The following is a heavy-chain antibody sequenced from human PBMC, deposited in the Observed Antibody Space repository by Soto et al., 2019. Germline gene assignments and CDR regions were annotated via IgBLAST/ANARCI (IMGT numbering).Heavy chain of an antibody. CDR1: GGSISSHY. V-gene: IGHV4-59*11. D-gene: IGHD2-8*02. CDR2: VYHNGNT. J-gene: IGHJ4*02. Sequence: PSETLSLTCIVSGGSISSHYWSWIRQAPGKGLEWIGYVYHNGNTNNNPSLRSRVTISIDTSRNHFSLKLNSVTAADTAVYYCARGFCTGVGCQLNYFHYWGQGTLVTVSS. CDR3: ARGFCTGVGCQLNYFHY.